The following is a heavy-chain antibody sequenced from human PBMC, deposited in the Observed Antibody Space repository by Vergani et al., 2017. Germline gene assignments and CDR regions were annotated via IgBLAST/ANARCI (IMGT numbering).Heavy chain of an antibody. CDR3: ARVRHDYGGEGGYYFDY. V-gene: IGHV4-38-2*02. D-gene: IGHD4-23*01. CDR1: GYAINSGYF. CDR2: IYHGGST. Sequence: QVQLQESGPGLVKPSETLSLTCTVSGYAINSGYFWGWIRQPPGKGLEWIGYIYHGGSTYYNPSLRSRLTLSVDTSKNQFSLKVKSVTAADTAVYYCARVRHDYGGEGGYYFDYWGQGTLVTVSS. J-gene: IGHJ4*02.